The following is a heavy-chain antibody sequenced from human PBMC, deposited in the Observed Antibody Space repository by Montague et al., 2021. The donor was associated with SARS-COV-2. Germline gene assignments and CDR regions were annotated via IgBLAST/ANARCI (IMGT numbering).Heavy chain of an antibody. V-gene: IGHV4-34*01. J-gene: IGHJ6*02. CDR1: GGSLSGSL. CDR3: ARGTDKGHWYYYTGLDV. CDR2: VNHSGSS. D-gene: IGHD3-3*02. Sequence: SETLSLTCAVYGGSLSGSLWTWIRQSPGKGLEWIGEVNHSGSSNYNPSLESRVNISVDMSKNQFSLNLLSVTAADTALYFCARGTDKGHWYYYTGLDVWGQGTTVTVSS.